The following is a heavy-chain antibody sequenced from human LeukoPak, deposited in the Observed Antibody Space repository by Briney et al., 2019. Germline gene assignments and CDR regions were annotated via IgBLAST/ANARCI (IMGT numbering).Heavy chain of an antibody. Sequence: GGSLRLSCAASGFTVSSNYMSWVRQAPEKGLEWVSVIYSGGSTHYADSVKGRFTISRDNSKNTLYLQMNSLRAEDTAVYYCARDRRWDSSSPLDYWGQGTLVTVSS. CDR2: IYSGGST. CDR1: GFTVSSNY. V-gene: IGHV3-66*02. CDR3: ARDRRWDSSSPLDY. D-gene: IGHD6-6*01. J-gene: IGHJ4*02.